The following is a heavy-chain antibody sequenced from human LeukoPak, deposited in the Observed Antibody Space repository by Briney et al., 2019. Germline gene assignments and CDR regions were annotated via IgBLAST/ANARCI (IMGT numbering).Heavy chain of an antibody. Sequence: GGSLRLSCAASGFTFSNYWIGWVRQAPGKGLEWVANIKQDGSQTYFGDSVKGRFTISRDNAENSLFLQMSSLRDEDTAVNYCARDSGSYHFDSCWGQGTLVTVSS. J-gene: IGHJ4*02. D-gene: IGHD1-26*01. CDR1: GFTFSNYW. CDR3: ARDSGSYHFDSC. V-gene: IGHV3-7*01. CDR2: IKQDGSQT.